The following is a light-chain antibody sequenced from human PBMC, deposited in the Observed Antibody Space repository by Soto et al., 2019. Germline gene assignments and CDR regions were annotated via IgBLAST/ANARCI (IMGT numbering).Light chain of an antibody. CDR2: SND. J-gene: IGLJ2*01. CDR1: SSNIGSNT. Sequence: QSVLTQPPSASGTPGQRVTISCSGSSSNIGSNTVNWYQQLPGTAPKLLIYSNDQRPSGVPDRFSGSKSGTSASLAISGLQSEDEGDYYCAAWDDNLNGVVFGGGTKVTVL. V-gene: IGLV1-44*01. CDR3: AAWDDNLNGVV.